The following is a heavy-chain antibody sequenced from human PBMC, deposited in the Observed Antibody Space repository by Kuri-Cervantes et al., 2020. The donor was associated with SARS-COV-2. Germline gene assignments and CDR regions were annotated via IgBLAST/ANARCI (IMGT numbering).Heavy chain of an antibody. CDR3: ARVAGEGPIYYYYMDV. D-gene: IGHD2-21*01. V-gene: IGHV3-21*04. CDR2: ISGSGSYI. J-gene: IGHJ6*03. Sequence: GGSLRLSCVASGFTVTWYTMNWVRQAPGKALEWVSSISGSGSYIYYADSVKGRFTISRESGENSLFLHMNSLRGDDTAVYYCARVAGEGPIYYYYMDVWGKGTTVTVSS. CDR1: GFTVTWYT.